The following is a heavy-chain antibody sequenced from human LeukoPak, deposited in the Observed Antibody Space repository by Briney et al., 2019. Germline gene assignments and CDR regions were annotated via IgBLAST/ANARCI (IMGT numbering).Heavy chain of an antibody. CDR1: GRSFSGYY. J-gene: IGHJ5*01. Sequence: SETLSLTCAVYGRSFSGYYWSWIRQPPGKGLEWIGEINHSGSTNYNPSLKSRVTISVDTSKNQFSLNLRSVNAADTAVYSCARQPKSCTPGVFITGKACWFDSWGQGTLVTVSS. CDR3: ARQPKSCTPGVFITGKACWFDS. CDR2: INHSGST. V-gene: IGHV4-34*01. D-gene: IGHD3-10*01.